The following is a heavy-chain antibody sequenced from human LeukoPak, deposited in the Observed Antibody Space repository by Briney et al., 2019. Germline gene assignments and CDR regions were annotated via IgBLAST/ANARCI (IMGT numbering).Heavy chain of an antibody. CDR2: INPSGGST. Sequence: GASVNVSCKASGYTFISYYMHWVRQAPGQGLEWMGIINPSGGSTNYAQKFQGRVTMTRDTSTSTVYMELSSLRSEDTAVYYCARPLYYYDSTGPTGAFDIWGQGTMVTVSS. CDR3: ARPLYYYDSTGPTGAFDI. J-gene: IGHJ3*02. V-gene: IGHV1-46*01. D-gene: IGHD3-22*01. CDR1: GYTFISYY.